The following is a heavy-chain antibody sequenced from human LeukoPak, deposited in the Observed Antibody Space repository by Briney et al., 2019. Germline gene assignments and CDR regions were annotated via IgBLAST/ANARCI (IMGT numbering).Heavy chain of an antibody. CDR3: ARGGYGHNMDV. V-gene: IGHV3-74*01. J-gene: IGHJ6*03. D-gene: IGHD3-10*01. CDR2: IKNAGDDP. Sequence: GGSLRLSSVGSGFTFSNYYMYWVRQAPGKGPVWVSRIKNAGDDPIYADSVKGRFTISRDNAKNTVYLQMNSLRAEDTAVYYCARGGYGHNMDVWGEGTTVTVSS. CDR1: GFTFSNYY.